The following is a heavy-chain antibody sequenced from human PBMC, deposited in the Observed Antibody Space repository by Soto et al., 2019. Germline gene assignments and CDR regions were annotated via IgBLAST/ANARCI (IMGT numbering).Heavy chain of an antibody. CDR3: AMHDIVVVVAATGY. CDR2: ISGSGGST. CDR1: GSTFSSYS. J-gene: IGHJ4*02. D-gene: IGHD2-15*01. V-gene: IGHV3-23*01. Sequence: GGPLRLPCAAFGSTFSSYSMSLVRHAPGKGLEWVSAISGSGGSTYYADSVKGRFTISRDNSKNTLYLQMNSLRAEDTAVYYSAMHDIVVVVAATGYWGQGNRVTVSA.